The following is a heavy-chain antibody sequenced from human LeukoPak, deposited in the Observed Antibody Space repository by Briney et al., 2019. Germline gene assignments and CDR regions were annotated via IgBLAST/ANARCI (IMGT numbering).Heavy chain of an antibody. CDR2: ISSNGDST. J-gene: IGHJ4*02. V-gene: IGHV3-64*01. CDR3: ARGIRGYSGYDY. CDR1: GFTFSNYV. Sequence: GGSLRLSCTASGFTFSNYVMHWVRQAPGKGLEYVSAISSNGDSTYYVNSVKGRFTISRDNSKNTLYLQMGSLRAEDMAVYYCARGIRGYSGYDYWGQGTLVTVSS. D-gene: IGHD5-12*01.